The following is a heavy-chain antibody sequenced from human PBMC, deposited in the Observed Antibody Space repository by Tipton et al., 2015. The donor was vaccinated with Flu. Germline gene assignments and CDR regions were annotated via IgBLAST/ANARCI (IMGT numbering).Heavy chain of an antibody. CDR2: ISGSGGGT. CDR3: AKGSFIYS. Sequence: SLRLSCAASGFTFSSYAMSWLRQAPGKGLDWVSTISGSGGGTYYADSVMGRFTISRDNSKNTLYLQMNSLRAEDTAVYYCAKGSFIYSWGQGTLVTVSS. V-gene: IGHV3-23*01. J-gene: IGHJ4*02. CDR1: GFTFSSYA. D-gene: IGHD3-3*02.